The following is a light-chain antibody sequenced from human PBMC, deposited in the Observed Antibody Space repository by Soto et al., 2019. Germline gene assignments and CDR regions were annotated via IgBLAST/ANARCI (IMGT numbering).Light chain of an antibody. J-gene: IGKJ2*01. CDR2: AAS. Sequence: DIQMTQSPSSLSASVGDRVTITCRASQSISNFLNWYQQKPGKAPELLIYAASSLHSGVPSRFSGSGSGTNFTLTISCLQPEDFATYSCQQSYTTPYTFGQGTKLEIK. CDR1: QSISNF. V-gene: IGKV1-39*01. CDR3: QQSYTTPYT.